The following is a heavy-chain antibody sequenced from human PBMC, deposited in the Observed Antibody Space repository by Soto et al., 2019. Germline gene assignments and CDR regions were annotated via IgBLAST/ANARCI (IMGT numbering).Heavy chain of an antibody. D-gene: IGHD1-1*01. V-gene: IGHV3-23*01. CDR1: GFTFSTYA. CDR3: VKGYWKGDV. Sequence: EVQLLESGGGLVQPGGSLRLSCAASGFTFSTYAMKWVRQAPGNGLEWVSAISGSGGSIHYADSVKGRFTISRDNSKNTLYLQMNSLRAEDTAVYHCVKGYWKGDVWGQGTTVTVSS. J-gene: IGHJ6*02. CDR2: ISGSGGSI.